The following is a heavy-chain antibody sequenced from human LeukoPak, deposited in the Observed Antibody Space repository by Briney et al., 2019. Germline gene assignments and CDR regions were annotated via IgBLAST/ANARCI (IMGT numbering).Heavy chain of an antibody. J-gene: IGHJ4*02. CDR2: IYYSGST. CDR1: GGSISTYY. CDR3: AREFDY. Sequence: SETLSLTCTVSGGSISTYYWSWIRQPPGKGLEWIGYIYYSGSTNYNPSLKSRVTISVDTSRNQFSLKLNSVTAADTAVYYCAREFDYWGQGTLVTVSS. V-gene: IGHV4-59*01.